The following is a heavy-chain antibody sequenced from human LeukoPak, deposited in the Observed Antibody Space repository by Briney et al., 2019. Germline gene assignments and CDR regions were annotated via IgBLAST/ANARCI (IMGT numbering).Heavy chain of an antibody. J-gene: IGHJ4*02. CDR2: IYTGGRT. Sequence: PGGSLRLSCAASGITVSNNYMNWVRQAPGKGLEWVSVIYTGGRTYYADSVKGRFTISRDNYKNTLYLQMNSLRAEDTAVYYCAKGYCSSTSCPSDYWGQGTLVTVSS. CDR3: AKGYCSSTSCPSDY. D-gene: IGHD2-2*01. CDR1: GITVSNNY. V-gene: IGHV3-53*01.